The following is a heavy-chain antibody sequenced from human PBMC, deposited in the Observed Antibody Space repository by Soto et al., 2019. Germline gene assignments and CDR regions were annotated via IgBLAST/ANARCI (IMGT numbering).Heavy chain of an antibody. CDR3: ARALWADCSGGGGYDPGLDY. J-gene: IGHJ4*02. D-gene: IGHD2-15*01. CDR2: ISESSSTI. Sequence: EVQLVESGGGLVQPGGSLRLSCAASGFTFSSYSMNWVRQAPGKGLEWVSYISESSSTIYYADSVKGRFTISRDNAKNSLFLQMNGRRDEDTAVYYCARALWADCSGGGGYDPGLDYWGQGTLVTVSS. V-gene: IGHV3-48*02. CDR1: GFTFSSYS.